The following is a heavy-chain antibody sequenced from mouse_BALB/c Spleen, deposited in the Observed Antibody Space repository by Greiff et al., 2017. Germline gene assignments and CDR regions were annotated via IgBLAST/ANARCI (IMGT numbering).Heavy chain of an antibody. Sequence: VQRVESGAELARPGASVKLSCKASGYTFTSYWMQWVKQRPGQGLEWIGAIYPGDGDTRYTQKFKGKATLTADKSSSTAYMQLSSLASEDSAVYYCARGLPMITSAWFAYWGQGTLVTVSA. D-gene: IGHD2-4*01. CDR1: GYTFTSYW. V-gene: IGHV1-87*01. CDR3: ARGLPMITSAWFAY. J-gene: IGHJ3*01. CDR2: IYPGDGDT.